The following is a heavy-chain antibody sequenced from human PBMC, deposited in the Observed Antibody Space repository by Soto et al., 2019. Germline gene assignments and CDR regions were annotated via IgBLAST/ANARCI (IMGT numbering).Heavy chain of an antibody. CDR2: ISSSGSTI. Sequence: GGSLRLSCAASGFTFSDYYMSWIRQALGKGLEWVSYISSSGSTIYYADSVKGRFTISRDNAKNSLYLQMNSLRAEDTAVYYCARVRFYASGSSINWFDPWGQGTLVTVSS. D-gene: IGHD3-10*01. J-gene: IGHJ5*02. CDR1: GFTFSDYY. V-gene: IGHV3-11*01. CDR3: ARVRFYASGSSINWFDP.